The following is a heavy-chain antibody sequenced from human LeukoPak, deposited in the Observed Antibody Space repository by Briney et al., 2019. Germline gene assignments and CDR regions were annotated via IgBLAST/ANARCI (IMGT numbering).Heavy chain of an antibody. CDR1: GFTFSSYA. D-gene: IGHD1-14*01. CDR3: ARTGRIGKTHFDY. V-gene: IGHV3-23*01. J-gene: IGHJ4*02. CDR2: ITGSGLST. Sequence: PGGSLRLSCAASGFTFSSYAMTWVRQAPGKGLEWVSTITGSGLSTYYPDSVKGRFTISRDNTENSLYLQMNSLGVEDTAIYYCARTGRIGKTHFDYWGQGTLVTVSS.